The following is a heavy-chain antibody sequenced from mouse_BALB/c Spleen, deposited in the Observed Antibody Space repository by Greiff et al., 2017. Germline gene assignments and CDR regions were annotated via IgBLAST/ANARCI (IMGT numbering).Heavy chain of an antibody. Sequence: EVKLVESGGGLVQPGGSLKLSCAASGFTFSSYTMSWVRQTPEKRLEWVAYISNGGGSTYYPDTVTGRFTISRDNAKNTLYLQMSSLKSEDTAMYYCARPYGNYVWFAYWGQGTLVTVSA. J-gene: IGHJ3*01. CDR3: ARPYGNYVWFAY. CDR2: ISNGGGST. D-gene: IGHD2-1*01. CDR1: GFTFSSYT. V-gene: IGHV5-12-2*01.